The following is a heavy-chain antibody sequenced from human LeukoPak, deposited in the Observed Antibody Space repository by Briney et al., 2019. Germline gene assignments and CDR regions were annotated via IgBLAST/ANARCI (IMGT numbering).Heavy chain of an antibody. CDR1: GFTFSSYT. CDR3: AKGGYSSGWYLYYFDY. CDR2: VSGSGGST. J-gene: IGHJ4*02. D-gene: IGHD6-19*01. Sequence: GGSLRLSCAASGFTFSSYTMSWVRQAPGKGLEWVSTVSGSGGSTYYADSVKGRFTISRDNSKNTLYLQMNSLRAEDTAVYYCAKGGYSSGWYLYYFDYWGQGTLVTVSS. V-gene: IGHV3-23*01.